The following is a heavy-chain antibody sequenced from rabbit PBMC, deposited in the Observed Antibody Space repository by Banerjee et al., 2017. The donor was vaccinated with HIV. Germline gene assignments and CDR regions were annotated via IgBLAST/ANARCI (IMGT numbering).Heavy chain of an antibody. Sequence: QEQLEESGGDLVKPEGSLTLTCTASGFSFSSSYWICWVRQAPGKGLEWIACIDTGDGNTYYASWAKGRFTISKTSSTTVTLQMTSLTAADTATYFCARGMLGFNLWGQGTLVTVS. V-gene: IGHV1S45*01. CDR3: ARGMLGFNL. D-gene: IGHD3-1*01. CDR1: GFSFSSSYW. J-gene: IGHJ4*01. CDR2: IDTGDGNT.